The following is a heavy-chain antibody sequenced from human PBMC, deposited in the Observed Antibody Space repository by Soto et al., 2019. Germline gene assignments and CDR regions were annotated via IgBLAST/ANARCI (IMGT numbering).Heavy chain of an antibody. CDR2: INHSGST. V-gene: IGHV4-34*01. CDR1: GRSFSGYY. Sequence: SYTLALTYPVYGRSFSGYYWSWIRKPPGKGLEWIGEINHSGSTNYNPSLKSRVTISVDTSKNQFSLKLSSVTAADTAVYYCASGIFSDSGIPAAMFFDYWGQGTLVTVSS. CDR3: ASGIFSDSGIPAAMFFDY. D-gene: IGHD2-2*01. J-gene: IGHJ4*02.